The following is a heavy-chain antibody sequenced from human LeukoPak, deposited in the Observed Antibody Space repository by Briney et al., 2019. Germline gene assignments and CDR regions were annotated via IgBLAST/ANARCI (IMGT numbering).Heavy chain of an antibody. CDR2: IYYSGST. CDR3: ARDGGPDAFDI. J-gene: IGHJ3*02. CDR1: GGSITSSSYY. D-gene: IGHD6-25*01. V-gene: IGHV4-39*07. Sequence: PSETLSLTCTVSGGSITSSSYYWSWIRQPPGKGLEWIGSIYYSGSTYYNLSLKSRVTISVDTSKNQFSLKLSSVTAADTAVYYCARDGGPDAFDIWGQGTMVTVSS.